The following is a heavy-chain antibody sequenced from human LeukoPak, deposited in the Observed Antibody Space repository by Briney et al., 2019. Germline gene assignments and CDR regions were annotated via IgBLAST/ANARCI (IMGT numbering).Heavy chain of an antibody. CDR3: ARDPYFGSGSYLDH. Sequence: GGSLRLSCAASGFTLSSYSMNWVRQAPGKGLEWVASSSRTGDYIYYADSMKGRFTISRDNAKNSLYLQMNSLRAEDTAVYYCARDPYFGSGSYLDHWGQGILVTVAS. D-gene: IGHD3-10*01. CDR2: SSRTGDYI. V-gene: IGHV3-21*01. J-gene: IGHJ4*02. CDR1: GFTLSSYS.